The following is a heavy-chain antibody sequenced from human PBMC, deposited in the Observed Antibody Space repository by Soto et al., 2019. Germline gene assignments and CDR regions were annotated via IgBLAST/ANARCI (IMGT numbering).Heavy chain of an antibody. CDR2: IGKAGDT. V-gene: IGHV3-13*01. Sequence: EVQLVESGGALVQPGGSLRLSCGASGFTFSSYDFHWVRQTSGKGLEWVSGIGKAGDTYYAPSVKGRFTLSRENAKNSLYLQMNSLRPGDTAVYYCTRGADGFDYWGQGALVTVSS. CDR1: GFTFSSYD. J-gene: IGHJ4*02. CDR3: TRGADGFDY. D-gene: IGHD3-16*01.